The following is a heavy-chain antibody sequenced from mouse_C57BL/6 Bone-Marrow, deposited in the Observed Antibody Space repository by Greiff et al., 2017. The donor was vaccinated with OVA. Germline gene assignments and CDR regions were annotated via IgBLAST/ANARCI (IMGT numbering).Heavy chain of an antibody. CDR1: GFTFSSYG. Sequence: DVKLVESGGDLVKPGGSLKLSCAASGFTFSSYGMSWVRQTPDTRLEWVATISSGGSYTYYPDSVKGRFTISRDNAKNTLYLQMSSLKSEDTAMYYCARHNYWGQGTTLTVSS. J-gene: IGHJ2*01. CDR3: ARHNY. V-gene: IGHV5-6*02. CDR2: ISSGGSYT.